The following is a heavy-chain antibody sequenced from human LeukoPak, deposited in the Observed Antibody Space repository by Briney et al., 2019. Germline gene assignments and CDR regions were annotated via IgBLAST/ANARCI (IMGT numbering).Heavy chain of an antibody. CDR1: GGTFSSYA. V-gene: IGHV1-69*04. D-gene: IGHD6-13*01. CDR3: ARDEAAAGTGY. J-gene: IGHJ4*02. CDR2: IIPILGIA. Sequence: TSVKVSCKASGGTFSSYAISWVRQAPGQGPEWMGRIIPILGIANYAQKFQGRVTITADKSTSTAYMELSSLRSEDTAVYYCARDEAAAGTGYWGQGTLVTVSS.